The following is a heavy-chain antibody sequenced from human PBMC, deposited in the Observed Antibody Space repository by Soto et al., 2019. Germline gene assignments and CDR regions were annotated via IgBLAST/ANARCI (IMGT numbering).Heavy chain of an antibody. CDR2: IYYSGST. Sequence: PSETLSLTCTVSGGSISSSSYYWGWIRQPPGKGLEWIGSIYYSGSTYYNPSLKSRVTISVDTSKNQFSLKLSSVTAADTAVYYCASDGLRYFDWLLGGYGMDVWGQGTTVTVSS. CDR1: GGSISSSSYY. D-gene: IGHD3-9*01. CDR3: ASDGLRYFDWLLGGYGMDV. V-gene: IGHV4-39*01. J-gene: IGHJ6*02.